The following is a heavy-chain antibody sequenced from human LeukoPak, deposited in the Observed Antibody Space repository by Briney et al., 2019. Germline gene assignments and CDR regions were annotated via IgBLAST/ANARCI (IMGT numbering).Heavy chain of an antibody. V-gene: IGHV4-34*01. CDR1: GGSFSGYY. CDR2: INHSGST. Sequence: PSETLSLTCAVYGGSFSGYYWSWIRQPPGKGLEWIGEINHSGSTNYNPSLKSRVTISVDTSKNQFSLKLSSVTAADTAVYYCARGSHYDYVWGSYRPSRFDYWGQGTLVTVSS. J-gene: IGHJ4*02. CDR3: ARGSHYDYVWGSYRPSRFDY. D-gene: IGHD3-16*02.